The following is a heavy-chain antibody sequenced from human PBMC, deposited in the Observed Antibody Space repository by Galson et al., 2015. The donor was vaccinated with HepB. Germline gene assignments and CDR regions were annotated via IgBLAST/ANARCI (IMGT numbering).Heavy chain of an antibody. CDR3: AKVSSTSDYYYMDV. Sequence: SLRLSCAASGFTFSSYGIHRVRQDPGQGLGWVSVISNDGRNKYSSVSEKVRFTISIDNSKNTLYLQMNSLRGEDTAGYYCAKVSSTSDYYYMDVWGKGTTVTVSS. CDR1: GFTFSSYG. CDR2: ISNDGRNK. D-gene: IGHD2-2*01. V-gene: IGHV3-30*18. J-gene: IGHJ6*03.